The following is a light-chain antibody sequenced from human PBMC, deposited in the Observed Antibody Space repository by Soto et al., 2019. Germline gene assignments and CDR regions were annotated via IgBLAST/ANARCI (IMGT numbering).Light chain of an antibody. CDR2: DVS. CDR1: SSDVGGYNY. CDR3: SSYTSSSTYV. V-gene: IGLV2-14*01. J-gene: IGLJ1*01. Sequence: QPVLTQPASVSGSPGQSITISCTGTSSDVGGYNYVSWYQQHPGKAPKLMIYDVSNRPSGVSNRFSGSKSGNTASLTISGLQAEDEADYYCSSYTSSSTYVFGTGTNLTVL.